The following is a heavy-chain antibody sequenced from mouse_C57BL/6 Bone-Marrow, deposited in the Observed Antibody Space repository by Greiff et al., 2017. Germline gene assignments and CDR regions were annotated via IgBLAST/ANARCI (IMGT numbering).Heavy chain of an antibody. J-gene: IGHJ4*01. CDR3: ARHLYGYDAMDY. CDR1: GFTFSSYG. CDR2: ISSGGSYT. V-gene: IGHV5-6*02. D-gene: IGHD1-1*01. Sequence: DVKLQESGGDLVKPGGSLKLSCAASGFTFSSYGMSWVRQTPDKRLEWVATISSGGSYTYYPDSVKGRFTISRDNAKNTLYLQMSSLKSEDTAMYYCARHLYGYDAMDYWGQGTSVTVSS.